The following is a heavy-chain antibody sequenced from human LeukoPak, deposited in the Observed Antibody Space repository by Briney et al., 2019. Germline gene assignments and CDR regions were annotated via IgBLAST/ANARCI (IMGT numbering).Heavy chain of an antibody. V-gene: IGHV4-39*01. Sequence: PSETLSLTCTVSGGSISSSSYYWGWIRQPPGKGLEWIGSIYYSGSTYYNPSLKSRVTISVDTSKNQFSLKLSSVTAADTAVYYCARHTARFLEWLPPDYWGQGTLVTVSS. CDR3: ARHTARFLEWLPPDY. CDR2: IYYSGST. D-gene: IGHD3-3*01. J-gene: IGHJ4*02. CDR1: GGSISSSSYY.